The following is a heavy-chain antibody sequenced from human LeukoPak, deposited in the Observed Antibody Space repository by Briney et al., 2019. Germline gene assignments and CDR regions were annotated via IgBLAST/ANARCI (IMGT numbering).Heavy chain of an antibody. Sequence: VASGKVSCKASGGTLSSYAISWVRQAPGQGLEWMGGIIPFFGTANYAQKFQGRVTITTDESTSTAYMELSSLRSEDTAVYYCATRGTDYGGNLGDYWGQGTLVTVSS. CDR1: GGTLSSYA. J-gene: IGHJ4*02. CDR2: IIPFFGTA. D-gene: IGHD4-23*01. V-gene: IGHV1-69*05. CDR3: ATRGTDYGGNLGDY.